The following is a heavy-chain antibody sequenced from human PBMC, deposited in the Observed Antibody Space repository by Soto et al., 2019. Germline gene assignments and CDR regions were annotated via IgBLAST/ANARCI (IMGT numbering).Heavy chain of an antibody. J-gene: IGHJ4*02. CDR3: SRSLNS. CDR1: GFTFSTYW. CDR2: INQDGSEK. Sequence: GGSLSLSCAASGFTFSTYWMDWVRQTPGKGLEWVANINQDGSEKNYVDSVKGRFTIYRDNAKNSLYLQMSSLTAEDSALYYCSRSLNSWGQGTLVTVSS. V-gene: IGHV3-7*01.